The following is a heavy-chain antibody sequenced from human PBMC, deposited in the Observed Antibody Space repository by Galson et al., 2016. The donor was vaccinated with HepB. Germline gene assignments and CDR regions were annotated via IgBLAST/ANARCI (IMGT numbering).Heavy chain of an antibody. CDR2: IWHDGWTK. V-gene: IGHV3-33*01. D-gene: IGHD1-26*01. J-gene: IGHJ4*02. CDR3: ARSSPVGATHAGLDY. CDR1: GFAFSAFG. Sequence: SLRLSCAASGFAFSAFGMHWVRQAPGKGLEWVADIWHDGWTKHYADSMKGRFTISRDNSLHTLYLHVSTLRVKDTAVYYCARSSPVGATHAGLDYWGQGTQVTVS.